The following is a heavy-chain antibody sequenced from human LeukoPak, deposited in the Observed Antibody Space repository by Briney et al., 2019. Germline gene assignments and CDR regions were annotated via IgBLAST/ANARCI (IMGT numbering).Heavy chain of an antibody. V-gene: IGHV3-7*01. Sequence: GGSLRLSCAASGFTFSSYWMSWVRQAPGKGLERVANIKQDGSEKYYVDSVKGRFTISRDNAKNSLYLQMNSLRAEDTAVYYCARAGGSGYDDYWGQGTLVTVSS. CDR1: GFTFSSYW. J-gene: IGHJ4*02. CDR2: IKQDGSEK. CDR3: ARAGGSGYDDY. D-gene: IGHD5-12*01.